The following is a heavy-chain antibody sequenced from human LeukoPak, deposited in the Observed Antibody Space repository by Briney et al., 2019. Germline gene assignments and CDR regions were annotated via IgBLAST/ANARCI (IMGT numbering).Heavy chain of an antibody. CDR2: ISGSGSST. Sequence: SXRLXXXXXXFTXSSYAMSWVRQAPGXGLEWVSAISGSGSSTYYADSVKGRFTISRDNSKNTLYLQMNSLRAEDTAVYYCTKGEGYYDAWGQGTLVTVSS. CDR1: XFTXSSYA. J-gene: IGHJ4*02. V-gene: IGHV3-23*01. D-gene: IGHD3-22*01. CDR3: TKGEGYYDA.